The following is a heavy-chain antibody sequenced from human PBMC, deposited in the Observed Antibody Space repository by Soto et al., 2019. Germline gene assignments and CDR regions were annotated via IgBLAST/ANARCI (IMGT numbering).Heavy chain of an antibody. Sequence: PSETLSLTCTVSGGSLSGCTNYWSWVRQSPGKEMEWIGYICDRGSTKYNPSLKSRVTISQDTSSNQFSLTMNSVSASDTAVYYCARDWGPYWFDSWGQGILVTVSS. D-gene: IGHD3-16*01. V-gene: IGHV4-61*01. CDR1: GGSLSGCTNY. CDR3: ARDWGPYWFDS. CDR2: ICDRGST. J-gene: IGHJ5*01.